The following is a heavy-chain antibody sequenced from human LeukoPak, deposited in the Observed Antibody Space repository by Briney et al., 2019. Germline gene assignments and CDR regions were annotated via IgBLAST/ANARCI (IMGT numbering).Heavy chain of an antibody. CDR3: ARGQQTLDY. J-gene: IGHJ4*02. Sequence: ASVKVSCKASGYTFSGYYLHWVRQAPGQGLEWMGWINTNTGNPTYAQGFTGRFVFSLDTSVSTAYLQISSLKAEDTAVYYCARGQQTLDYWGQGTLVTVSS. D-gene: IGHD6-13*01. V-gene: IGHV7-4-1*02. CDR2: INTNTGNP. CDR1: GYTFSGYY.